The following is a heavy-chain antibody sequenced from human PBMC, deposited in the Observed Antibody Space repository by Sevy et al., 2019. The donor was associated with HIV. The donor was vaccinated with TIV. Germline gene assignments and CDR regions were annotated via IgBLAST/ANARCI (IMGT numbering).Heavy chain of an antibody. CDR3: ARGQRY. J-gene: IGHJ4*02. CDR2: INSDGSST. CDR1: GFTFSSYL. V-gene: IGHV3-74*01. Sequence: GGSLRLSCAASGFTFSSYLMHWVRQAPGKGPVWVSRINSDGSSTSYADSVKGRFTISRDNARNTLYLEMNSLRSEDTAAYYCARGQRYWGQGTLVTVSS. D-gene: IGHD2-2*01.